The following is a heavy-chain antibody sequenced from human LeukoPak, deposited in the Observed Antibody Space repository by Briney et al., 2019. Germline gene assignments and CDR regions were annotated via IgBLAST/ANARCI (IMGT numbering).Heavy chain of an antibody. V-gene: IGHV4-4*07. D-gene: IGHD3/OR15-3a*01. CDR2: IYSSGRT. Sequence: RSSETLSLTCTVSGGSISTQYWSWIRQPAGKGLEWIGRIYSSGRTNYNPSLKSRVSMSVDTSKNEFSLKLSSVTAADTAVYYCARHLNPPTVDWTFDYWGQGTLVTVSS. J-gene: IGHJ4*02. CDR3: ARHLNPPTVDWTFDY. CDR1: GGSISTQY.